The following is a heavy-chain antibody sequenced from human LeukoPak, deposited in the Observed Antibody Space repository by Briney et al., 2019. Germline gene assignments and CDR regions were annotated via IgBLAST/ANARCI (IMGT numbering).Heavy chain of an antibody. CDR3: AREQDYGSGIQLFDP. Sequence: ASVKVSCKASGGTFSSYAISWVRQAPGQGLEWMGGIIPIFGTANYAQKFQGRVPITADESTSTAYVELSSLRSEDTAVYYCAREQDYGSGIQLFDPWGQGTLVTVSS. CDR1: GGTFSSYA. J-gene: IGHJ5*02. D-gene: IGHD3-10*01. V-gene: IGHV1-69*13. CDR2: IIPIFGTA.